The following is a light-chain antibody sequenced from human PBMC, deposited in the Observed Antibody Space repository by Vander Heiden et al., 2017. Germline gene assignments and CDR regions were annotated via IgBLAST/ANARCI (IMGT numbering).Light chain of an antibody. CDR2: EAS. V-gene: IGKV1-12*01. CDR3: QQANSLPYT. J-gene: IGKJ1*01. CDR1: PGISSW. Sequence: IQMTQSPSSVSASVGDRVTITCRVSPGISSWLAWYQRQPGNARQFLIYEASSLQSGGPLRFSGSGSGTDFTLTISRLQPEDFATYYCQQANSLPYTFGRGTKVEIK.